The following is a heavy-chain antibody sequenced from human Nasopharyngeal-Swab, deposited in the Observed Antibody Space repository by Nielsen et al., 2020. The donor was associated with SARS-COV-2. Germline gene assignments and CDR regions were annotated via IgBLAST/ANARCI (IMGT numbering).Heavy chain of an antibody. CDR2: NYYSGST. V-gene: IGHV4-34*01. J-gene: IGHJ3*02. CDR3: ARRARFDFWSGHGAFDI. Sequence: GSLRLSCAVYGGSFSGYYWGWIRQPPGKGLEWIGSNYYSGSTYYNPPLKSRVTISVDTSKNQFSLKLSSVTAADTAVYYCARRARFDFWSGHGAFDIWGQGTMVTVSS. D-gene: IGHD3-3*01. CDR1: GGSFSGYY.